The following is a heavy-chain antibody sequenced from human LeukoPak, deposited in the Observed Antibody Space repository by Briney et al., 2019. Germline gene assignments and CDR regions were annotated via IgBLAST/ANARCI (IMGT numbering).Heavy chain of an antibody. Sequence: GGSLRLSCAASGFTFTCYAMSWVRQAPGKGLEWVSVVCGSGRSTYYADSVKGRFTISGDNSKNTLNLQMNSLRADDTAVYYCAKNSSGWRIDSWGQGNLVIVSS. V-gene: IGHV3-23*01. J-gene: IGHJ4*02. CDR1: GFTFTCYA. CDR2: VCGSGRST. D-gene: IGHD6-19*01. CDR3: AKNSSGWRIDS.